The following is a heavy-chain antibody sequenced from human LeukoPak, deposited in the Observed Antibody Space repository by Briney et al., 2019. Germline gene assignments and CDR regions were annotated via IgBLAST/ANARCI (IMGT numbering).Heavy chain of an antibody. V-gene: IGHV3-23*01. CDR1: GFTFSSYA. Sequence: GGSLRLSCAASGFTFSSYAMTWVRQAPGKGLEWVSVISGSGIVTYYADSVKGRFTISRDNSKNTLYLQMNSLRAEDTAVYYCARLCRGATYSSSWYDWFDPWGRGTLVTVSS. J-gene: IGHJ5*02. D-gene: IGHD6-13*01. CDR3: ARLCRGATYSSSWYDWFDP. CDR2: ISGSGIVT.